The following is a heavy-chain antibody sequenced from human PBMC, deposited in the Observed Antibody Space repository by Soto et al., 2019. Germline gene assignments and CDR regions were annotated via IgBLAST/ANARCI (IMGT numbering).Heavy chain of an antibody. CDR1: GGSFRNYY. J-gene: IGHJ6*02. CDR3: ASVVRGYSYGSTHYYYYGMDV. CDR2: VNHSGEA. Sequence: PSETLSLTCGVYGGSFRNYYWIWVRQPPGKGLEWIGEVNHSGEATYNPSLQSRVTISVDTSKNQFSLKLSSVTAADTAVYYCASVVRGYSYGSTHYYYYGMDVWGQGNTVNVS. V-gene: IGHV4-34*01. D-gene: IGHD5-18*01.